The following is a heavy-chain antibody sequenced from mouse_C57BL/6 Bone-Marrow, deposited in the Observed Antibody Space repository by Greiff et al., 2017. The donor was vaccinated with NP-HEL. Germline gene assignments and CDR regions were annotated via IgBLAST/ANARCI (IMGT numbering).Heavy chain of an antibody. CDR1: GFNIKDDY. Sequence: EVQLQQSGAELVRPGASVKLSCTASGFNIKDDYMHWVKQRPEQGLEWIGWIDPENGDTEYASKFQGKATITADTSSNTAYLQLSSLTSEDTAVYYCTHDGYYDWYFDVWGTGTTVTVSS. D-gene: IGHD2-3*01. J-gene: IGHJ1*03. CDR2: IDPENGDT. CDR3: THDGYYDWYFDV. V-gene: IGHV14-4*01.